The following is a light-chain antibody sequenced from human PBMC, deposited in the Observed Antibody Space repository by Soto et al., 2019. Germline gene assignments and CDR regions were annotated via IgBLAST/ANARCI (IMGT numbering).Light chain of an antibody. CDR2: DVT. CDR1: SSDVGGYNY. Sequence: QSALTQPRSVSGSPGQSVTISCTGTSSDVGGYNYVSWYQQHPDKAPKLIIYDVTKRPSGVPDRFSGSKSGNTASLTISGRRAEDEADYYCCSYAGSYTYWVFGGGTKLTVL. CDR3: CSYAGSYTYWV. J-gene: IGLJ3*02. V-gene: IGLV2-11*01.